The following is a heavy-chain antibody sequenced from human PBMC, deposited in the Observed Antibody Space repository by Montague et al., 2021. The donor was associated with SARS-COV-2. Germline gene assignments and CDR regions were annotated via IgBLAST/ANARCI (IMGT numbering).Heavy chain of an antibody. J-gene: IGHJ6*03. D-gene: IGHD2-2*01. CDR3: ARGTIVPAAIGYYYYMDV. CDR1: GFTFSSYW. V-gene: IGHV3-74*01. Sequence: SLRISCAASGFTFSSYWMHWVRQAPGKGLVWVSRINSDVSITNYADSVKGRFTISRDNAKNTLYLQMNSLRDDDTAVYYCARGTIVPAAIGYYYYMDVWGKGTPVTVS. CDR2: INSDVSIT.